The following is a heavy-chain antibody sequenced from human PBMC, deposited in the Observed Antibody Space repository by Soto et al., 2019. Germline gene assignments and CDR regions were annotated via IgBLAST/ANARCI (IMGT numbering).Heavy chain of an antibody. V-gene: IGHV4-31*11. CDR3: ARGYCSSTSCFDP. J-gene: IGHJ5*02. D-gene: IGHD2-2*01. CDR2: IYYSGST. CDR1: GGSKTSDYY. Sequence: PSETLSLTCAVSGGSKTSDYYWSWIRQHPGKGLEWIGYIYYSGSTNYNPSLKSRVTISVDTSKNQFSLKLSSVTAADTAVYYCARGYCSSTSCFDPWGQGTLVTVSS.